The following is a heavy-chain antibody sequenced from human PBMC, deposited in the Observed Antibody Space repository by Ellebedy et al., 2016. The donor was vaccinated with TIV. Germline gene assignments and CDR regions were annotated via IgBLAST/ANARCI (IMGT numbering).Heavy chain of an antibody. V-gene: IGHV3-11*01. CDR1: GFTFSDYY. CDR2: ISSSGSTI. J-gene: IGHJ3*02. D-gene: IGHD2-15*01. CDR3: ARYCSGGSCYSHAFDI. Sequence: LSLTCAASGFTFSDYYMSWIRQAPGKGLEWVSYISSSGSTIYYADSVKGRFTISRDNAKNSLYLQMNSLRAEDTAVYYCARYCSGGSCYSHAFDIWGQGTMVTVSS.